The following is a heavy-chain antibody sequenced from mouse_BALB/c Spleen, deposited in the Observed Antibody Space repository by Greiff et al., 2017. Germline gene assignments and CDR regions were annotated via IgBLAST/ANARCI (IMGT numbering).Heavy chain of an antibody. J-gene: IGHJ2*01. V-gene: IGHV14-3*02. CDR1: GFNIKDTY. CDR2: IDPANGNT. D-gene: IGHD4-1*01. Sequence: EVQLQQSGAELVKPGASVKLSCTASGFNIKDTYMHWVKQRPEQGLEWIGRIDPANGNTKYDPKFQGKATITADTSSNTAYLQLSSLTSEDTAVYYCARSSANWVYYFDYWGQGTTLTVSS. CDR3: ARSSANWVYYFDY.